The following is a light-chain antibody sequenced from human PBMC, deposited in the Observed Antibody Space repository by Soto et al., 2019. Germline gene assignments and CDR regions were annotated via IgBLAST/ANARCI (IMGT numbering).Light chain of an antibody. J-gene: IGKJ5*01. CDR2: AAS. CDR3: QQNYTCRIT. CDR1: QGISTW. V-gene: IGKV1-12*01. Sequence: DIQITHSPSSLYASVRDRVTSTCRASQGISTWLAWYQQKTGKAPKLLIFAASSLQSGVPSRFSGSGSGTDFTLTVSSLQPEDFSTYYCQQNYTCRITFGLGTRVEIK.